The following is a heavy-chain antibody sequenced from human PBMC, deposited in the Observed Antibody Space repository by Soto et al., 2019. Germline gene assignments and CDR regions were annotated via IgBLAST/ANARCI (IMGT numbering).Heavy chain of an antibody. CDR1: GFTFSSYW. CDR2: INSDGSST. CDR3: ARAEPYSSGWYMVSWWFDP. V-gene: IGHV3-74*01. J-gene: IGHJ5*02. Sequence: PGGSLRLSCAASGFTFSSYWMHWVRQAPGKGLVWVSRINSDGSSTSYADSVKGRFTISRDNAKNTLYLQMNSLRAEDTAVYYCARAEPYSSGWYMVSWWFDPWGQGTLVTVSS. D-gene: IGHD6-19*01.